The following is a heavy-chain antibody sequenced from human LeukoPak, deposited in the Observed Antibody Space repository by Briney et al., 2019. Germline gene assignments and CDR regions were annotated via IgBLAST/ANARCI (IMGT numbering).Heavy chain of an antibody. J-gene: IGHJ4*02. V-gene: IGHV3-23*01. CDR2: IIGSGSST. Sequence: GGSLRLSCAASGFTFSSYAMGWVRQAPGKGLEWVSAIIGSGSSTYYADSVKGRFTIPRDNSKNTLFLQMNSLRAEDTAVYYCAKDRAQQLVLDFWGQGTLVTVSS. CDR3: AKDRAQQLVLDF. D-gene: IGHD6-13*01. CDR1: GFTFSSYA.